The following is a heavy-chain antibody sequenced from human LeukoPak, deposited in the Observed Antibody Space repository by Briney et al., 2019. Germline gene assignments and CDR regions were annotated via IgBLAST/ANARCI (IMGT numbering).Heavy chain of an antibody. CDR3: ARDYYYDSSGYGRGDY. CDR1: GGSISSGGYY. CDR2: IYHSGST. V-gene: IGHV4-30-2*01. J-gene: IGHJ4*02. D-gene: IGHD3-22*01. Sequence: SETLSLTCTVSGGSISSGGYYWSWIRQPPGKGLEWIGYIYHSGSTYYNPSLKSRVTISVDRSKNQFSLKLSSVTAADTAVYYCARDYYYDSSGYGRGDYWGQGTLVTVSS.